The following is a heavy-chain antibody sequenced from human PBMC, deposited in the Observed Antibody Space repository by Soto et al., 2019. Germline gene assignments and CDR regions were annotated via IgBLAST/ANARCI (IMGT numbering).Heavy chain of an antibody. Sequence: GPSVKVSCKASGYTFTSYVMSWVRQAPGQGLEWMGWISAYNGNTNYAQKLQGRVTMTTDTSTSTAYMELRSLRSDDTAVYYCARVPYDYIWGSYRLYNWFDPWGQGTLVTVSS. CDR3: ARVPYDYIWGSYRLYNWFDP. J-gene: IGHJ5*02. V-gene: IGHV1-18*01. CDR1: GYTFTSYV. D-gene: IGHD3-16*02. CDR2: ISAYNGNT.